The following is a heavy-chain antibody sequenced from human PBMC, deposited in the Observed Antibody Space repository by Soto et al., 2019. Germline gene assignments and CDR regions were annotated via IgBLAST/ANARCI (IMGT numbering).Heavy chain of an antibody. V-gene: IGHV3-23*01. CDR2: ISGSGGST. D-gene: IGHD2-15*01. CDR1: GFTFSSYA. J-gene: IGHJ4*02. CDR3: PKDHFVFGGGNPFDY. Sequence: GGSLRLSCAASGFTFSSYAMSWVRQAPGKGLEWVSAISGSGGSTYYADSVKGRFTISRDNSKNTLYLQMNSLRAEDTAVYYCPKDHFVFGGGNPFDYWGQGTLVTVSS.